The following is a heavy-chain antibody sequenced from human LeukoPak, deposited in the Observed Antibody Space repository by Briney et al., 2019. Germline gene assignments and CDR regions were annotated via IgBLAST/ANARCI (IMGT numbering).Heavy chain of an antibody. CDR2: INPSGGST. D-gene: IGHD3-9*01. CDR3: AREQYDILTGYYLPDY. Sequence: ASVKVSCKASGYTFTSYYMHWVRQAPGQGLEWMGIINPSGGSTSYAQKFQGRVTMTRDTSTSTVYMELSSLRAEDTAVYYCAREQYDILTGYYLPDYWGQGTLVTVSS. V-gene: IGHV1-46*01. J-gene: IGHJ4*02. CDR1: GYTFTSYY.